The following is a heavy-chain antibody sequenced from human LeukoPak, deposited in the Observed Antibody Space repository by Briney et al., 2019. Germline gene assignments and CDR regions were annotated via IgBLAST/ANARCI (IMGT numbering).Heavy chain of an antibody. CDR1: GYSISSGYY. CDR2: IYHSGST. D-gene: IGHD3-10*01. V-gene: IGHV4-38-2*01. CDR3: ARVGTMVRGVSDY. J-gene: IGHJ4*02. Sequence: PSETLSLTRAVPGYSISSGYYWGWIRQPPGKGLEWIGSIYHSGSTYYNPSLKSRVTISVDTSKNQFSLKLSSVTAADTAVYYCARVGTMVRGVSDYWGQGTLVTVSS.